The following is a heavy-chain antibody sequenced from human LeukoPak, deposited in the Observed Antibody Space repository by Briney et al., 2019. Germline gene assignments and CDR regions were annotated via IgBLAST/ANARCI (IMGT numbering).Heavy chain of an antibody. CDR3: ARGINWFHP. CDR2: SRAYSGDT. J-gene: IGHJ5*02. D-gene: IGHD2-15*01. Sequence: ASVTLSSQASGYTFTTYAINWVRQAPGQGLEWMGWSRAYSGDTKYAQNFQGRVTMTTDTSTTTAYMELRSLRSDDTAVYYCARGINWFHPWAQRPLDTVSS. V-gene: IGHV1-18*01. CDR1: GYTFTTYA.